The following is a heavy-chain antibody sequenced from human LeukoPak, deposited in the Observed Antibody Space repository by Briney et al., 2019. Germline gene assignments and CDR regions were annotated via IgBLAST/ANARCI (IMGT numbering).Heavy chain of an antibody. CDR1: GFTFSDYT. V-gene: IGHV3-23*01. CDR3: AKEYSSGREVKFDY. CDR2: ISGSGGGT. D-gene: IGHD6-19*01. Sequence: GGSLRLSCAASGFTFSDYTMNWVRQAPGKGLEWVSGISGSGGGTYYADSVKGRFTISRDNSKNTLYLQMNSLRAEDTAVYYCAKEYSSGREVKFDYWGQGTLVTVSS. J-gene: IGHJ4*02.